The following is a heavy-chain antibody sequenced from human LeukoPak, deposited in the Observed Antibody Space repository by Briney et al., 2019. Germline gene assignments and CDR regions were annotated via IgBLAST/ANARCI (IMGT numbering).Heavy chain of an antibody. Sequence: AVKVSCKASGGTFSSYAISWVRQAPGQGLEWMGGTIPIFGTANYAQMFQGRVTITADESTSTAYMALSTLRSEDTALYYCASAVDTAMVEGDYYYMDVWGKGTTVTVSS. J-gene: IGHJ6*03. CDR1: GGTFSSYA. V-gene: IGHV1-69*01. CDR3: ASAVDTAMVEGDYYYMDV. CDR2: TIPIFGTA. D-gene: IGHD5-18*01.